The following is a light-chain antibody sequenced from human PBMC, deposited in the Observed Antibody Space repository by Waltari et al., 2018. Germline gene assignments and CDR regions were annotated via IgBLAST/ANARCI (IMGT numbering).Light chain of an antibody. CDR3: QVWDGDSDHRV. J-gene: IGLJ2*01. V-gene: IGLV3-21*04. CDR1: NIGGKT. CDR2: YDS. Sequence: SYVLTQPPSVSVAPGKTARITCGGDNIGGKTVHGYQQKAGQAPLLVIYYDSDRPSGIPERFSGSNSGNTATLTISRVEAGDEADYYCQVWDGDSDHRVFGGGTKLTVL.